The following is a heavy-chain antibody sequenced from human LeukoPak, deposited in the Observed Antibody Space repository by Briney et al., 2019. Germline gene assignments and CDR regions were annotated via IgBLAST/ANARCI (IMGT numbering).Heavy chain of an antibody. J-gene: IGHJ4*02. CDR3: ARDRHSSGWSYPFDY. Sequence: GGSLRLSCAASGFTFSSYWMSWVRQAPGKGLEWVANIKQDGSEKYYVDSVKGRFTISRDNAKNSLYLQVNSLRAEDTAVYYCARDRHSSGWSYPFDYWGQGTLVTVSS. CDR1: GFTFSSYW. CDR2: IKQDGSEK. V-gene: IGHV3-7*01. D-gene: IGHD6-19*01.